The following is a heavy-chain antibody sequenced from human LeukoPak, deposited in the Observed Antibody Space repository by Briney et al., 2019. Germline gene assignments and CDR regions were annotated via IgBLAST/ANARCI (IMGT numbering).Heavy chain of an antibody. J-gene: IGHJ4*02. CDR3: AKDLEPYYYDTPDY. CDR1: GFTFSSYG. D-gene: IGHD3-22*01. V-gene: IGHV3-30*18. Sequence: GRSLRLSCAASGFTFSSYGMHWVRQAPGKGLEWVAVISYDGSNKYYADSVKGRFTISRDNSKNTLYLQMNNLRAEDTAVYYCAKDLEPYYYDTPDYWGQGTLVTVSS. CDR2: ISYDGSNK.